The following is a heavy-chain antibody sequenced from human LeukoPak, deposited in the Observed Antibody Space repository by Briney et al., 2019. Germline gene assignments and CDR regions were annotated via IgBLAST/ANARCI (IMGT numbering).Heavy chain of an antibody. CDR1: GYSISSGYY. Sequence: PSETLSLTCTVSGYSISSGYYWGWIRQPPGKGLEWIGSIYHSGSTYYNPSLKGRVTISVDTSKNQFSLKLSSVTAADTAVYYCARDGPDIVVVPAAILPLDYWGQGTLVTVSS. V-gene: IGHV4-38-2*02. CDR3: ARDGPDIVVVPAAILPLDY. D-gene: IGHD2-2*02. CDR2: IYHSGST. J-gene: IGHJ4*02.